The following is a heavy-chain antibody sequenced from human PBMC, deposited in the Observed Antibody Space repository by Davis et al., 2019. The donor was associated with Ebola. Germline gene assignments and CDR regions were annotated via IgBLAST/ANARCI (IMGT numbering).Heavy chain of an antibody. Sequence: GGSLRLSCAASGFTFSNAWMSWVRQAPGKGLEWVGRIKSKTDGGTTDYAATVKGRFTISRDDSKNTLYLQMNSLKTEDTAVYYCTTDRDWGDAFDIWGQGTMVTVSS. D-gene: IGHD3/OR15-3a*01. J-gene: IGHJ3*02. CDR3: TTDRDWGDAFDI. V-gene: IGHV3-15*01. CDR1: GFTFSNAW. CDR2: IKSKTDGGTT.